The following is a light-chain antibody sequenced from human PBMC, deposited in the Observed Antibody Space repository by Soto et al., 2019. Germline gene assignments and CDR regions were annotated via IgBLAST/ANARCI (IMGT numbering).Light chain of an antibody. CDR2: KAY. CDR1: QSISTW. CDR3: QQYNSYRA. V-gene: IGKV1-5*03. J-gene: IGKJ1*01. Sequence: DLQMPQSPSTLSASVGDRVTITGRASQSISTWLAWHQQKPGKAPKLLISKAYSLERGVPSRFSGSGSGSEFTLTISSLQSDESATYYGQQYNSYRAFGQGTKVDIK.